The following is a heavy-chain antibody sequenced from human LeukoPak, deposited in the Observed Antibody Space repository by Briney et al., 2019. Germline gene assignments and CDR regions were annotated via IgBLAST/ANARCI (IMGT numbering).Heavy chain of an antibody. CDR2: IYSGGST. Sequence: GGSLRLSCAASGFTFSSYAMSWVRQAPGKGLEWVSVIYSGGSTYYADSVRGRFTISRDKSKNTLYLQMNSLRAEDTAVYYCATGVSSGYWGQGTLVTVSS. CDR3: ATGVSSGY. CDR1: GFTFSSYA. V-gene: IGHV3-53*01. D-gene: IGHD6-13*01. J-gene: IGHJ4*02.